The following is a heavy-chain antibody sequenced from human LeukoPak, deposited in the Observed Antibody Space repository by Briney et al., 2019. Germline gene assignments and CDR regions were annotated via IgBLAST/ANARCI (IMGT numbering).Heavy chain of an antibody. D-gene: IGHD2-21*02. V-gene: IGHV3-7*01. CDR3: TSWGDTTAEYFQR. Sequence: GGSLRLSCVVSGFTFNRCWMNWVRQAPGKGLEWVAHINPDGRDTYYVDFVKGRFTISRDNAQNSMYLQMNSLRVEDTAVYYCTSWGDTTAEYFQRWGQGTLVTVSS. CDR1: GFTFNRCW. J-gene: IGHJ1*01. CDR2: INPDGRDT.